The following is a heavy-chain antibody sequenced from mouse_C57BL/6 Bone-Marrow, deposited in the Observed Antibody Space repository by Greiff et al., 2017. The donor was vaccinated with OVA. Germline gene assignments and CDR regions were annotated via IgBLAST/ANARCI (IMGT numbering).Heavy chain of an antibody. CDR3: ARYYYYGSSYYFDY. D-gene: IGHD1-1*01. J-gene: IGHJ2*01. CDR1: GYAFSSSW. Sequence: VQLQQSGPELVKPGASVKISCKASGYAFSSSWMNWVKQRPGKGLEWIGRLYPGDGDTNYNGKFKGKATLTADKSSSTAYMQLSSLTSEDSAVYFCARYYYYGSSYYFDYWGQGTTLTVSS. V-gene: IGHV1-82*01. CDR2: LYPGDGDT.